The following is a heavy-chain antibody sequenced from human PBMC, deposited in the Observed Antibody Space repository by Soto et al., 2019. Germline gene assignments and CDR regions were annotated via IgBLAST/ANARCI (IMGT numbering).Heavy chain of an antibody. V-gene: IGHV1-8*01. CDR2: MNPNSGNT. D-gene: IGHD6-19*01. Sequence: ASVKVSCKASGYTFTSYDINWVRQATGQGLEWMGWMNPNSGNTGYAQKFQGRVTMTRNTSISTAYMELSSLRSEDTAVYYCELAVAGNDDMDGWGQGTLVTVSS. CDR3: ELAVAGNDDMDG. CDR1: GYTFTSYD. J-gene: IGHJ4*02.